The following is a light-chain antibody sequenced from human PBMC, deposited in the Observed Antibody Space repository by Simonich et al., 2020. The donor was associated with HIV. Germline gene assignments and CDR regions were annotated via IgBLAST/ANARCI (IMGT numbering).Light chain of an antibody. Sequence: EIVLTQSPATLSLSPGERATLSCRASQSVSSYLAWYQQTPGQAPRLLIYDASNRATAIPARFSGSGPGTDFTLTISSLEPEDFAVYYCQQRSNWPITFGQGTRLEIK. CDR1: QSVSSY. CDR3: QQRSNWPIT. V-gene: IGKV3D-11*02. CDR2: DAS. J-gene: IGKJ5*01.